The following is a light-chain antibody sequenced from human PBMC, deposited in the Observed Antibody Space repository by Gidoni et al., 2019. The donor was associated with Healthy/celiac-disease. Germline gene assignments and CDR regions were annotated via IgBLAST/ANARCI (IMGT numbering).Light chain of an antibody. Sequence: AIRLTQSPSSSSASPGDRVTITCRASPGISSYLAWYQQKPGKAPKLLIYAASTLQSGVPSRFSGSGSGTDFTLTISCLQSEDFATYYCQQYYRYPLTFGGGTKVEIK. V-gene: IGKV1-8*01. CDR1: PGISSY. J-gene: IGKJ4*01. CDR3: QQYYRYPLT. CDR2: AAS.